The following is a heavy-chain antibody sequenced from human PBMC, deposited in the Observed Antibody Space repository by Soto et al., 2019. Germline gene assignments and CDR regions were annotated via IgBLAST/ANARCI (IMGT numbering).Heavy chain of an antibody. CDR2: ISGSGGST. CDR1: GFTFSSYA. D-gene: IGHD3-9*01. Sequence: EVQLLESGGGLVQPGGSLRLSCAASGFTFSSYAMSWVRQAPGKGLEWVSAISGSGGSTYYADSVKGRFTISRDNSKNTLYLQMNSLSAEDTAVYYCAKFSGIPILTTYFDYWGQGTLVTVSS. V-gene: IGHV3-23*01. CDR3: AKFSGIPILTTYFDY. J-gene: IGHJ4*02.